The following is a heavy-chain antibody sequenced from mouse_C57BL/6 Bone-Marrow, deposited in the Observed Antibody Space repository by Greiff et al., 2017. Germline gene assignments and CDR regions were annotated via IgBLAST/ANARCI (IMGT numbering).Heavy chain of an antibody. J-gene: IGHJ1*03. Sequence: VQLQQPGAELVRPGTSVKLSCKASGYTFTSYWMHWVKQRPGQGLEWIGVIDPSDSYTNYNQKFKGKATLTVDTSSSTAYMQLSSLTSEDTAVYCCARGDYYGSSYRYFDVWGTGTTVTVSS. V-gene: IGHV1-59*01. CDR2: IDPSDSYT. CDR3: ARGDYYGSSYRYFDV. CDR1: GYTFTSYW. D-gene: IGHD1-1*01.